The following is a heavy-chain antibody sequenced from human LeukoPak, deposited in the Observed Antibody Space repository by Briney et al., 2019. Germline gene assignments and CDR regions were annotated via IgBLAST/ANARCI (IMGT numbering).Heavy chain of an antibody. CDR2: ISAYNGNT. CDR3: AASGGYDY. CDR1: GYTFTSYG. D-gene: IGHD2-21*01. V-gene: IGHV1-18*01. J-gene: IGHJ4*02. Sequence: ASVKVSCKASGYTFTSYGISWVRQAPGQGLEWMGWISAYNGNTNYAQKLQGRVTMTEDTSSDTAYMELSRLTSEDTAVYYCAASGGYDYWGQGTLITVSS.